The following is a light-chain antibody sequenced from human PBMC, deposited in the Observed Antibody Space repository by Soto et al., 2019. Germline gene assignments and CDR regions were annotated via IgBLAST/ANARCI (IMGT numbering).Light chain of an antibody. CDR3: NSYTSASTYV. Sequence: QSVLTRPASVSGSPGQSITIFFTGTSSDIGIYNFVSWYQQHPGKAPKLMIYNVYSRPSGVSSRFSGSKSGNTASLTISWLQAEDEADYYCNSYTSASTYVFGTGTKVTV. J-gene: IGLJ1*01. CDR1: SSDIGIYNF. V-gene: IGLV2-14*03. CDR2: NVY.